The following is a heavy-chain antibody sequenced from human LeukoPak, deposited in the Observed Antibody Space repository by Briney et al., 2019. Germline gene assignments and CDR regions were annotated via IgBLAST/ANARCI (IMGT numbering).Heavy chain of an antibody. Sequence: GSLRLSCAASGFTFSSYAMSWVRQAPGKGPEWVSAISGSGGSTYYADSVKGRFTISRDNSKNTLYLQMNSLRAEDTAVYYCAKDLGTYYYDSSGFEATYWGQGTLVTVSS. CDR2: ISGSGGST. J-gene: IGHJ4*02. CDR1: GFTFSSYA. D-gene: IGHD3-22*01. CDR3: AKDLGTYYYDSSGFEATY. V-gene: IGHV3-23*01.